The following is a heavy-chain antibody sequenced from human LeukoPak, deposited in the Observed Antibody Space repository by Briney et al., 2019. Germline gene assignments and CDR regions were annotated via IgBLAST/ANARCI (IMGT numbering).Heavy chain of an antibody. CDR2: FDPEDGET. V-gene: IGHV1-24*01. Sequence: ASVKVSCKVSGYTLTELSMLWVRQAPGKGLEWMGGFDPEDGETIYAQKFQGRVTMTEDTSTDTAYMELSSLRSEDTAVYYCATAGSGSYRYYYYYMDVWGKGTTVTVSS. D-gene: IGHD3-10*01. CDR3: ATAGSGSYRYYYYYMDV. J-gene: IGHJ6*03. CDR1: GYTLTELS.